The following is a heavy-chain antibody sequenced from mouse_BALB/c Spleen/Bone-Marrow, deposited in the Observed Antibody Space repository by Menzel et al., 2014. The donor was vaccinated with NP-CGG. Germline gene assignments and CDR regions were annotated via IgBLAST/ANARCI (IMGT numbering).Heavy chain of an antibody. CDR2: INPYSSTI. J-gene: IGHJ3*01. Sequence: EVQVVESGGGLVQPGGSLKLSCAASGFDFSRYWMSWVRRAPGKGLEWIGEINPYSSTINYTPSLKDKFIISRDNAKNTLYLQMSKVRSEDTALYCCARLGYYGWFAYWGQGTLVTVSA. CDR3: ARLGYYGWFAY. D-gene: IGHD2-3*01. CDR1: GFDFSRYW. V-gene: IGHV4-1*02.